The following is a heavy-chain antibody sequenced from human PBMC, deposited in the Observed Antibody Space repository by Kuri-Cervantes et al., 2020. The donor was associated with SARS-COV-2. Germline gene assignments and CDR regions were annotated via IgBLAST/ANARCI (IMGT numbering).Heavy chain of an antibody. Sequence: GSLRLSCTVSGGSISSYYWSWIRQPPGKGLEWIGYIYYSGSTNYNPSLKSRVTISVDTSKNQFSLKLSSVTAADTAVYYCARGDCSGGSCYGMGVWGQGTTVTVSS. D-gene: IGHD2-15*01. CDR2: IYYSGST. J-gene: IGHJ6*02. CDR3: ARGDCSGGSCYGMGV. CDR1: GGSISSYY. V-gene: IGHV4-59*01.